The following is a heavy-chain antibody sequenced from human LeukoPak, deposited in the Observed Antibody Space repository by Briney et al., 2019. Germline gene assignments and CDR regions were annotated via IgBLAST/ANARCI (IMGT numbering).Heavy chain of an antibody. V-gene: IGHV3-23*01. J-gene: IGHJ1*01. D-gene: IGHD4-17*01. CDR1: GFTFSSYA. Sequence: GGSLRLSCAASGFTFSSYAMSWVRQAPGKGLEWVSAISGSGGSTYYADSVKGRFTISRDNPKNTLYPQMNSLRAEDTAVYYCAKAGSVTTVTTYFQHWGQGTLVTVSS. CDR2: ISGSGGST. CDR3: AKAGSVTTVTTYFQH.